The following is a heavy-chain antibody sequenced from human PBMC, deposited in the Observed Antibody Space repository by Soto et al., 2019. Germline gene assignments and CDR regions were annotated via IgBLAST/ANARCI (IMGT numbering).Heavy chain of an antibody. Sequence: QVQLVQSGAEVKKPGASVKVSCKASGYTFTSYYMHWVRQAPGQGLEWMGIINPSGGSTSYAQKFQGRVTMSRDTSTSRVCMELSSLRSEDTAVHCCASSGYYRSVTLLRGRDAFDLWGQGTMVTVSS. J-gene: IGHJ3*01. CDR1: GYTFTSYY. V-gene: IGHV1-46*03. CDR3: ASSGYYRSVTLLRGRDAFDL. D-gene: IGHD3-22*01. CDR2: INPSGGST.